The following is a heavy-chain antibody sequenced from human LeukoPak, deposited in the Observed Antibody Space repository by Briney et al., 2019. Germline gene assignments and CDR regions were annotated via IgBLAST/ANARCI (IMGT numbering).Heavy chain of an antibody. CDR1: GFTFSDYY. CDR3: ARGYYDSSGYDAFDI. Sequence: GGSLRLSCAASGFTFSDYYMSWIRQAPGKGLEWVSYISSSGSTIYYADSVKGRFTISRDNAKNSLYLQMNSLRAEDTALYYCARGYYDSSGYDAFDIWGQGTMVTVSS. D-gene: IGHD3-22*01. CDR2: ISSSGSTI. J-gene: IGHJ3*02. V-gene: IGHV3-11*01.